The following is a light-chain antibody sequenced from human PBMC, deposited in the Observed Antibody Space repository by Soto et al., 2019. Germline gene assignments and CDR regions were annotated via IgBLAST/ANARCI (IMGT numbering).Light chain of an antibody. Sequence: EIVLTQSPGTLSLSPGERATLSCRASQSVSSSYLAWYQQNPGQTPRLLIYGASSRATGIPDRFSGSGSGTDFTLTINRLEPEDFAVYYCQQYGSSLITFGQGTRLEIK. CDR2: GAS. V-gene: IGKV3-20*01. CDR1: QSVSSSY. CDR3: QQYGSSLIT. J-gene: IGKJ5*01.